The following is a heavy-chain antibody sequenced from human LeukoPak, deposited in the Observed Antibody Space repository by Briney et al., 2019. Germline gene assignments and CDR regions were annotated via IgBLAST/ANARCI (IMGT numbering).Heavy chain of an antibody. Sequence: PSETLSLTCSVSGGSSSSSSYYWGWIRQPPGKGLEWIGSIHDSGSTDYNPSLKSRVTISVDTSKNQFSLKLSSVTAADTAVYYCASLYGGTPNNYYGDYWGQGPLVTVSS. V-gene: IGHV4-39*01. CDR3: ASLYGGTPNNYYGDY. J-gene: IGHJ4*02. CDR1: GGSSSSSSYY. D-gene: IGHD4-23*01. CDR2: IHDSGST.